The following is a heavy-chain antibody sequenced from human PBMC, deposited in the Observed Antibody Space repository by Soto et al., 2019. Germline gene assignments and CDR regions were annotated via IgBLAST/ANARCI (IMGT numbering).Heavy chain of an antibody. CDR1: GFTFSSYA. V-gene: IGHV3-23*01. Sequence: GGSLRLSCAASGFTFSSYAMSWVRQAPGKGLEWVSAISGSGGSTYYADSVKGRFTISRDNSKNTLYLQMNSLRAEDTAVYYCAKGPGYSYKLYYYYYYMDVWGKGTTVTVSS. CDR2: ISGSGGST. J-gene: IGHJ6*03. D-gene: IGHD5-18*01. CDR3: AKGPGYSYKLYYYYYYMDV.